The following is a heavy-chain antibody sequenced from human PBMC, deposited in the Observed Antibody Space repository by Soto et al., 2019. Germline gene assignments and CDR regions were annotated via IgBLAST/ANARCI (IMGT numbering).Heavy chain of an antibody. J-gene: IGHJ3*02. V-gene: IGHV4-39*01. CDR2: IYYSGST. CDR1: GGSISSSSYY. CDR3: ARPQYPPNSSGWFDNDAFDI. D-gene: IGHD6-19*01. Sequence: SETLSLTCTVSGGSISSSSYYWGWIRQPPGKGLEWIGSIYYSGSTYYNPSLKSRVTISVDTSKNQFSLKLSSVTAADTAVYYCARPQYPPNSSGWFDNDAFDIWGQGTMVTVSS.